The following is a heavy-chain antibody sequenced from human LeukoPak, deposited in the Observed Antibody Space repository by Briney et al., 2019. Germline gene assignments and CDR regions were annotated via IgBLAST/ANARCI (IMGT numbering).Heavy chain of an antibody. Sequence: GASVKVSCKASGYSFSGHYIHWVRQTPGQGLEWMGWITPNSGGTNYAQKFQGRVTMTRDTSISTAYMELSRLRSDDTAVYYCAREVYYGDYYFDYWGQGTLVTVSS. J-gene: IGHJ4*02. CDR1: GYSFSGHY. CDR2: ITPNSGGT. CDR3: AREVYYGDYYFDY. D-gene: IGHD4-17*01. V-gene: IGHV1-2*02.